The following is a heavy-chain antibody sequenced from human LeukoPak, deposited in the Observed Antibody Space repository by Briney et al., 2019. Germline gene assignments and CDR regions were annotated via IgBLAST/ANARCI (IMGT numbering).Heavy chain of an antibody. V-gene: IGHV3-23*01. CDR3: AKDKQQLANFDY. CDR1: GFTFSSYG. J-gene: IGHJ4*02. Sequence: GGSLRLSCAASGFTFSSYGMSWVRQAPGKGLEWVSGISSSGLNTYHADSVKGRFIISRDNSKNTLYLQMNSLRAEDTAAYYCAKDKQQLANFDYWGQGTLVTVSS. CDR2: ISSSGLNT. D-gene: IGHD6-13*01.